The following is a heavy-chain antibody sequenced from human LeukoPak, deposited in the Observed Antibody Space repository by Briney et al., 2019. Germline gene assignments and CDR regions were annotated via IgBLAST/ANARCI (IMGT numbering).Heavy chain of an antibody. CDR1: GGSISSGDCY. CDR3: ARGRGYCSSTSCVRYYYYYYGMDV. CDR2: IYYSGST. D-gene: IGHD2-2*01. Sequence: SQTLSLTCTVSGGSISSGDCYWSWIRQPPGKGLEWIGYIYYSGSTYYNPSLKSRVTISVDTSKNQFSLKPSSVTAADTAVYYCARGRGYCSSTSCVRYYYYYYGMDVWGQGTTVTVSS. J-gene: IGHJ6*02. V-gene: IGHV4-30-4*01.